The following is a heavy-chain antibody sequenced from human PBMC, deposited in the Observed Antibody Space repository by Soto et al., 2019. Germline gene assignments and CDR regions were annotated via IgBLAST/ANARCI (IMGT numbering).Heavy chain of an antibody. Sequence: QVQLQESGPGLVKPSETLSLTCIVSGDSINNYYWSWIRQPPGKGLEWIGGIYYSGRTKHNPSLKSRVTILVDTSKNQFSLKLSSVTAADTAVYYCAGRGSGRSFDYWGQGTLVTVSS. J-gene: IGHJ4*02. CDR2: IYYSGRT. CDR3: AGRGSGRSFDY. V-gene: IGHV4-59*08. CDR1: GDSINNYY. D-gene: IGHD3-10*01.